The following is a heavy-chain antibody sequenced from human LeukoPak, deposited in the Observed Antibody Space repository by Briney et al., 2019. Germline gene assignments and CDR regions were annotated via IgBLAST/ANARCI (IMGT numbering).Heavy chain of an antibody. J-gene: IGHJ3*02. Sequence: ASVKVSCKASGYRFTSYSLIWLRQAPGQGLEWMGWINTNTGKPTYAQGFTGRFVLSLETSVSTAFLHITSLKAEDTALYFCARVVRLRCGVDCYTDAFDIWGQGTMVTVTS. CDR2: INTNTGKP. CDR1: GYRFTSYS. V-gene: IGHV7-4-1*02. CDR3: ARVVRLRCGVDCYTDAFDI. D-gene: IGHD2-21*02.